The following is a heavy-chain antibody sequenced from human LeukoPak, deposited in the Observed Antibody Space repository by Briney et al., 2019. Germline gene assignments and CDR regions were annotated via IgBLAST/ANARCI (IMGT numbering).Heavy chain of an antibody. D-gene: IGHD3-10*01. J-gene: IGHJ4*02. CDR1: GGPVTSNHW. Sequence: PSETLSLTCTVSGGPVTSNHWLTWFRQSPGKGLEWIGEIFQSGRTHYNPSLKSRVSTALDKSQKQVSLKLTSVTAADTAVYYCATDRRGELFYLYYFDFWGQGTLVSVSS. CDR3: ATDRRGELFYLYYFDF. V-gene: IGHV4-4*02. CDR2: IFQSGRT.